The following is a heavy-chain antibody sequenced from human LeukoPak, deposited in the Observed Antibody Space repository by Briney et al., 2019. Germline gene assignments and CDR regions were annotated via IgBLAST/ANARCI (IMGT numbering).Heavy chain of an antibody. D-gene: IGHD3-3*01. CDR1: GFTFSSYA. V-gene: IGHV3-23*01. Sequence: GGSLRLSCAASGFTFSSYAMTWVRQAPGKGLEWVSAISGSGDSTYYADSVKGRFTISRDNSKNTLYLQMNSLRAEDTAVYYCAKEFRFLEWLSYFDYWGQGTLVTVSS. CDR2: ISGSGDST. CDR3: AKEFRFLEWLSYFDY. J-gene: IGHJ4*02.